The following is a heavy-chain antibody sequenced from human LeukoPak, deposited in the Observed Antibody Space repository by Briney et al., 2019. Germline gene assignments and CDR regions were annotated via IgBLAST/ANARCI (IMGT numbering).Heavy chain of an antibody. CDR3: ARVGAASDSSGKGQLPAHFDY. CDR1: GFTFSSYA. CDR2: VTSNGAST. J-gene: IGHJ4*02. V-gene: IGHV3-64*02. D-gene: IGHD3-22*01. Sequence: GGSLRLSCAASGFTFSSYAMHWVRQAPGKGLEYVSAVTSNGASTYYADSAKGRFTISRDNSKNTLYLQMNSLRAEDTALYYCARVGAASDSSGKGQLPAHFDYWGQGTLVTVSS.